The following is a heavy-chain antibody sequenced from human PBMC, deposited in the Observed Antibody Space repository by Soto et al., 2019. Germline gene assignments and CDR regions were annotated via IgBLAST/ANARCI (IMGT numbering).Heavy chain of an antibody. J-gene: IGHJ6*03. CDR3: ARDDRPYYDILTGYPDYYMDV. D-gene: IGHD3-9*01. Sequence: QVPLVQSGAEVKKPGASVKVSCKASGYTFTSYGISWVRQAPGQGLEWMGWISAYNGNTNYAQKLQGRVTMTTDTSTSTAYMELRSLRSDDTAVYYCARDDRPYYDILTGYPDYYMDVWGKGTTVTVSS. V-gene: IGHV1-18*01. CDR2: ISAYNGNT. CDR1: GYTFTSYG.